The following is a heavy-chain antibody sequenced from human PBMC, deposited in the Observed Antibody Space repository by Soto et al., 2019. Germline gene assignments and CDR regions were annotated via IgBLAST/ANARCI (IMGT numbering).Heavy chain of an antibody. V-gene: IGHV4-31*03. CDR3: ARVEPYQSIVGAIDAFDI. J-gene: IGHJ3*02. D-gene: IGHD1-26*01. CDR2: IYYSGST. Sequence: KASETLSLTCTVSGGSISSGGYYWSWIRQHPGKGLEWIGYIYYSGSTYYNPSLKSRVTISVDTSKNQFSLKLSSVTAADTAVYYCARVEPYQSIVGAIDAFDIWGQGTMVTVSS. CDR1: GGSISSGGYY.